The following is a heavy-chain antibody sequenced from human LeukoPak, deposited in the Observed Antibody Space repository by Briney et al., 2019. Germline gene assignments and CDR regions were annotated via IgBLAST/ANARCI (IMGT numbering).Heavy chain of an antibody. CDR1: GFTLSDYY. V-gene: IGHV3-11*01. Sequence: PGGSLRLSCAASGFTLSDYYMSWIRQAPGKGLEWVSYISSSGSTIYYADSVKGRFTISRDNAKNSLYLQMNSLRAEDTAVYYCARGDNHYRIAAAVFDYWGQGTLVTVSS. CDR3: ARGDNHYRIAAAVFDY. J-gene: IGHJ4*02. CDR2: ISSSGSTI. D-gene: IGHD6-13*01.